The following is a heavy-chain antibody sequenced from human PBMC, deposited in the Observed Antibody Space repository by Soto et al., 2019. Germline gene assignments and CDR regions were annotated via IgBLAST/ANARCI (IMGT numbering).Heavy chain of an antibody. CDR3: AKGPGQPPPCFAP. CDR2: IGGGGVPT. D-gene: IGHD6-13*01. CDR1: GFTFSNYA. Sequence: PGGSLRLSCAASGFTFSNYAMSWVRQAPGKGLEWVSAIGGGGVPTYHADSVKGRFTISRDNSKNTLYLQMNSLRAEDTAVYYCAKGPGQPPPCFAPWGLGTLVTVSS. V-gene: IGHV3-23*01. J-gene: IGHJ5*02.